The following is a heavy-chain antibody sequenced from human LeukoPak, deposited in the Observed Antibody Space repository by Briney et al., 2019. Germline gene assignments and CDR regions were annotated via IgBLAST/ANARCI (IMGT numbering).Heavy chain of an antibody. J-gene: IGHJ6*02. V-gene: IGHV3-53*01. CDR2: IYSGGST. D-gene: IGHD2-8*01. CDR1: EFTVSSNY. Sequence: GGSLRLSCAASEFTVSSNYMSWVRQAPGQGLEWVSVIYSGGSTYYADSVKGRFTISRDNSKNTLYLQMNSLRAEDTAVYYCARVQTVDGYYYYGMDVWGQGTTVTVSS. CDR3: ARVQTVDGYYYYGMDV.